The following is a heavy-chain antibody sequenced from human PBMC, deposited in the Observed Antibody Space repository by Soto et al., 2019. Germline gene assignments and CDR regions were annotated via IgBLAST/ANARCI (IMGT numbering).Heavy chain of an antibody. Sequence: EVQLVESGGGLVKPGGSLRLSCAAAGFTFSNAWMNWVRQAPGKGLEWVGRIKSKTDGGTTDYAAPVKGRFTISRDDSKNSLYLQINSLKTEDTAVYYCTTVDTAMAPYYWGQGPLVTVDS. V-gene: IGHV3-15*07. CDR1: GFTFSNAW. D-gene: IGHD5-18*01. CDR2: IKSKTDGGTT. J-gene: IGHJ4*02. CDR3: TTVDTAMAPYY.